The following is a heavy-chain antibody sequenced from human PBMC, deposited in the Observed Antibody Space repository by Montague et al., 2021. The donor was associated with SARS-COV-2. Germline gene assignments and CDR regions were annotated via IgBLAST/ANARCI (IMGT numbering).Heavy chain of an antibody. CDR3: ARDERRASKWSYGLDV. CDR1: GLTVSSNY. D-gene: IGHD2-15*01. V-gene: IGHV3-53*01. Sequence: SMSLSFAASGLTVSSNYLTWVRQAPGRGLEWVSSIDAVGNTYYADSVKGRFTVSRDNSKNTVYLQMNSLRVEDTAIYYCARDERRASKWSYGLDVWGPGTPVTVSS. J-gene: IGHJ6*02. CDR2: IDAVGNT.